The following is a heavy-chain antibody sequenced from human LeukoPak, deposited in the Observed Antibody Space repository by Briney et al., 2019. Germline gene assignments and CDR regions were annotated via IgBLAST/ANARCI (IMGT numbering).Heavy chain of an antibody. V-gene: IGHV1-2*06. Sequence: GASVKVSCKTSGYTFADYFIHWVRQAPGQGLEWMGRINANSGATEYQQKFQGRVTMTRDTSISTAYVEVNWLISDDTAIYYCARDVSSTPNWEFDYWGQGNLVTVSS. J-gene: IGHJ4*02. D-gene: IGHD1-26*01. CDR1: GYTFADYF. CDR3: ARDVSSTPNWEFDY. CDR2: INANSGAT.